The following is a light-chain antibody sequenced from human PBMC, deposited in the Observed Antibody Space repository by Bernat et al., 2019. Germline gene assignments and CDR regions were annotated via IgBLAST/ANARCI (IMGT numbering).Light chain of an antibody. CDR3: SSYTTSRTYV. CDR2: DVR. Sequence: QSALTQPASVSGSSGQSITISCTGTSSDVGNSYNYVSWYQQHPGKAPKLMVYDVRNRPSGVSNRFSGSKSGSTASLTISGLQAEDEADYYCSSYTTSRTYVFGTGTKVTVL. V-gene: IGLV2-14*03. CDR1: SSDVGNSYNY. J-gene: IGLJ1*01.